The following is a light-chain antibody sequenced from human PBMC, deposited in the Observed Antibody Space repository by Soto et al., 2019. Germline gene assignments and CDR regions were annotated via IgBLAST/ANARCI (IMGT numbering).Light chain of an antibody. CDR2: AAS. CDR3: QQLNSYPPWT. V-gene: IGKV1-9*01. CDR1: QGISSY. Sequence: DIQLTQSPSFLSASVGDRVTITCRASQGISSYSAWYQQKPGKAPKLLIYAASTLQSGVPSRFSGSGSGTEFTLTISSLQPEDFATYYCQQLNSYPPWTFGQGTKVDIK. J-gene: IGKJ1*01.